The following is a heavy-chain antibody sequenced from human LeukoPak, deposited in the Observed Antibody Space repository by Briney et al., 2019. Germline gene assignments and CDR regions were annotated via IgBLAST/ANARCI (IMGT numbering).Heavy chain of an antibody. CDR3: ARDLTTSQDY. CDR2: ISSGSSYI. V-gene: IGHV3-21*01. Sequence: GGSLRLSCAASGFTFSSYSMNWVRQAPGKGLEWISSISSGSSYIYYADSVKGRFTISRDNAKNSLYLQMNSLRAEDTAVYYCARDLTTSQDYWGQGTLVTVSS. CDR1: GFTFSSYS. D-gene: IGHD1-1*01. J-gene: IGHJ4*02.